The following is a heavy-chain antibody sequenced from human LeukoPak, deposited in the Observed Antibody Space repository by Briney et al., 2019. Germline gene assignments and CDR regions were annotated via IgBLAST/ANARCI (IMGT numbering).Heavy chain of an antibody. V-gene: IGHV4-31*03. CDR1: GGSISSGGYY. D-gene: IGHD3-22*01. CDR2: IDYSGST. J-gene: IGHJ4*02. CDR3: ARDMAYYYDSSGYSRPFDY. Sequence: SQTLSLTCTVSGGSISSGGYYWSCIRQHPGKGLWWTGYIDYSGSTYYNPSLKSRVTITVDTSKNQFSLKLSSVTAADTAVYYCARDMAYYYDSSGYSRPFDYWGQGTLVTVSS.